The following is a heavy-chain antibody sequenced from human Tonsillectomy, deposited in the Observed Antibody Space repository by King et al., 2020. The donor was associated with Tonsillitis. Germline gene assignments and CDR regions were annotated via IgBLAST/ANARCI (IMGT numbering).Heavy chain of an antibody. D-gene: IGHD3-10*01. CDR3: ASLTMVRGDY. J-gene: IGHJ4*02. V-gene: IGHV4-34*01. Sequence: VQLQQWGAGLLKPSETLSLTCAVYGGSFSGYYWSWIRQPPGKGLEWIGEINHSGSTNYNPSLKSRGTISVDTSKNQFSLKLSSVTAADTAVYYCASLTMVRGDYWGQGTLVTVSS. CDR1: GGSFSGYY. CDR2: INHSGST.